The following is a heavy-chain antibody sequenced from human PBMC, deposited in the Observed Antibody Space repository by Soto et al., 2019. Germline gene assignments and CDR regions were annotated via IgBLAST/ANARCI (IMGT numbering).Heavy chain of an antibody. Sequence: QVQLVQSGAEVKKPGASVKVSCKASGYTFTSYGISWVRQAPGQGLEWMGWISAYNGNTNYAQKLQGRVTMTTDTSTSTADMELRSLRSDDTAVYYCARESSGPDWRYYGMDVWGQGTTVTVSS. V-gene: IGHV1-18*01. J-gene: IGHJ6*02. CDR2: ISAYNGNT. CDR3: ARESSGPDWRYYGMDV. D-gene: IGHD6-19*01. CDR1: GYTFTSYG.